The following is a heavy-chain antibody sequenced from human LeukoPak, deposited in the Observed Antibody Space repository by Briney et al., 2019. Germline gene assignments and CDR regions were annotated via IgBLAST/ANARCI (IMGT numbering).Heavy chain of an antibody. Sequence: PSETLSLTCTVSGGSISSYYWSWIRQPAGKGLEWIGRIHTSGSTNYSPSLKSRVTMSVDTSKNQFSLKLSSVTAADTAVYFCARGMAAAYDYNWFDRWGQGTLVTVSS. CDR1: GGSISSYY. V-gene: IGHV4-4*07. CDR2: IHTSGST. CDR3: ARGMAAAYDYNWFDR. J-gene: IGHJ5*02. D-gene: IGHD5-12*01.